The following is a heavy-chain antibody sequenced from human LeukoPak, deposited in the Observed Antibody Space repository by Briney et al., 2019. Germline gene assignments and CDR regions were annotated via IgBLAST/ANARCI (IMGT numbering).Heavy chain of an antibody. D-gene: IGHD5-18*01. V-gene: IGHV4-4*02. CDR3: AREGREAMGADY. J-gene: IGHJ4*02. CDR2: IYHSGST. Sequence: PSETLSLTCAVSGGSISSSNWWSWVRQPPGKGLEWIGEIYHSGSTNYNPSLKSRVTISVDKSKNKFSLKLTSVTAADTAVYYCAREGREAMGADYWGQGTLVTVSS. CDR1: GGSISSSNW.